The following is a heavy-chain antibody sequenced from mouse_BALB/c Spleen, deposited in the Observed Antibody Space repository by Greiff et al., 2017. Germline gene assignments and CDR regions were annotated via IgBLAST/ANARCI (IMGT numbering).Heavy chain of an antibody. Sequence: DVMLVESGGGLVKPGGSLKLSCAASGFTFSSYAMSWVRQTPEKRLEWVASISSGGSTYYPDSVKGRFTISRDNARNILYLQMSSLRSEDTVMYYCARSDGNYVWFAYWGQGTLVTVSA. CDR3: ARSDGNYVWFAY. J-gene: IGHJ3*01. D-gene: IGHD2-1*01. CDR1: GFTFSSYA. CDR2: ISSGGST. V-gene: IGHV5-6-5*01.